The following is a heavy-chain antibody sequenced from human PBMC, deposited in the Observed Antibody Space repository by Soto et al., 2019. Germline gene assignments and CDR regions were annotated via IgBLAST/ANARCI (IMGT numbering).Heavy chain of an antibody. V-gene: IGHV1-3*01. J-gene: IGHJ6*02. Sequence: ASVKVSCKASGNTVPNYAIHWVRQAPGQRLEWMGWINGGNGNTYYSEHFQGRVTFTRDTSAGTVYMQLSSLTSEDTAVYYCARCPRSGLRFLEWFHMDVWGQGTTVTVSS. D-gene: IGHD3-3*01. CDR1: GNTVPNYA. CDR3: ARCPRSGLRFLEWFHMDV. CDR2: INGGNGNT.